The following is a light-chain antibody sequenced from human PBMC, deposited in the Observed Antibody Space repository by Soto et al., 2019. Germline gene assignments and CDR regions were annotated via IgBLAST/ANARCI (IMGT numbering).Light chain of an antibody. Sequence: QSVLTQPASVSGSPGQSITISCTGTSSDVGSYNLVSWYQQHPGKAPKLMIYEGSKRPSGVSNRFSGSKSGNTASLTISGLQAEDEADYYCSSYTSSSTLSLYVFGTGTKLTVL. CDR1: SSDVGSYNL. CDR3: SSYTSSSTLSLYV. CDR2: EGS. V-gene: IGLV2-14*02. J-gene: IGLJ1*01.